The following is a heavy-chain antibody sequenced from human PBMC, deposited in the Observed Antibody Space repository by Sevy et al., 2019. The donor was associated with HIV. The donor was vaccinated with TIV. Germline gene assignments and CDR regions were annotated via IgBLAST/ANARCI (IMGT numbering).Heavy chain of an antibody. J-gene: IGHJ2*01. Sequence: GGSLRLSCEASGFTFSCCAMTWVRQTPGKGLEWVSTIGGSGTSRLYADSVRGGFIISRDNSKNTLFLQMNSLRAEDTAVYFCAKRGNYDSSYWYFDLWGRGTLVTVSS. D-gene: IGHD3-22*01. CDR1: GFTFSCCA. CDR2: IGGSGTSR. CDR3: AKRGNYDSSYWYFDL. V-gene: IGHV3-23*01.